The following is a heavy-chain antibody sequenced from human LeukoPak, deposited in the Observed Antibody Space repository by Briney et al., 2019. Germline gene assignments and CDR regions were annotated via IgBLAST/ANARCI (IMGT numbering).Heavy chain of an antibody. D-gene: IGHD2-2*01. Sequence: GGSLRLSCVGSGFSFSSLWMSWVRQTPGKGLEWVANIKQDGSEVYYVDSVKGRFTISRENAKNSLYLQMNSLRVDDTAIYYCARVYQSTSGRAIDYWGQGTLVTVSS. CDR3: ARVYQSTSGRAIDY. V-gene: IGHV3-7*01. CDR2: IKQDGSEV. CDR1: GFSFSSLW. J-gene: IGHJ4*02.